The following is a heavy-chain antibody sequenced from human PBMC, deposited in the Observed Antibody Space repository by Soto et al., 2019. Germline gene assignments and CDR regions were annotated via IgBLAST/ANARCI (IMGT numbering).Heavy chain of an antibody. J-gene: IGHJ4*02. CDR3: AKSGGASPYYFDY. Sequence: EVQLLESGGGLVQPGGSLRLSCAASAFTFNTYAMGWVRQAPGKGLEWVSAISVSGGGTYYADSVKGRFTISRDTSKNTLYLQMNSLSADDTAVYYCAKSGGASPYYFDYWGRGTLVTVSS. V-gene: IGHV3-23*01. CDR2: ISVSGGGT. D-gene: IGHD1-26*01. CDR1: AFTFNTYA.